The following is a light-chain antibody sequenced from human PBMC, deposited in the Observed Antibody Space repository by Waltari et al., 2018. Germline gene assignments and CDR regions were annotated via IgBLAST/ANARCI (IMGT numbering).Light chain of an antibody. V-gene: IGKV3-20*01. CDR1: QSLSAHA. Sequence: EIVLTQSPGTLSLPPGQRATVSCRASQSLSAHALAWYQQKPGQAPRLLIYGTSSRATGIPDRFSGSGAGTDFTLTISRLEPEDFAVYFCHHYGGSPYTFGQGTNLEIK. CDR3: HHYGGSPYT. CDR2: GTS. J-gene: IGKJ2*01.